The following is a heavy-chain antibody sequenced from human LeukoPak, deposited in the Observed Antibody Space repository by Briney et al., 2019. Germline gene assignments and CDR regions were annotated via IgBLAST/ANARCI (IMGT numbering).Heavy chain of an antibody. CDR3: ARQGYSFLSVDY. CDR2: ISSSGTTI. J-gene: IGHJ4*02. D-gene: IGHD5-18*01. V-gene: IGHV3-48*03. CDR1: GFTFSSYE. Sequence: GGSLRLSCAASGFTFSSYEMNWVRQAPGKGLEWVSYISSSGTTIYYADSAKGRFTISRDNAKNSLYLQMNSLRAEDTAVYYCARQGYSFLSVDYWGQGTLVTVSS.